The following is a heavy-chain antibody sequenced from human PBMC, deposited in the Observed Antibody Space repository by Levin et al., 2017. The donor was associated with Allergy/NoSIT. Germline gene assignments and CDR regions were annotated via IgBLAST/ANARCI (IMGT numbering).Heavy chain of an antibody. CDR1: GVSIDGNNYY. Sequence: PSETLSLTCTVSGVSIDGNNYYWGWIRQPPGKGLEWIGSIYYTGSTYYNPSLKSRVTISVDTAKNHFSLRLSSVTAVETAVYYCARQSGTGTPLEWFDYWGQGTPVTVSS. D-gene: IGHD1/OR15-1a*01. CDR3: ARQSGTGTPLEWFDY. J-gene: IGHJ5*01. CDR2: IYYTGST. V-gene: IGHV4-39*01.